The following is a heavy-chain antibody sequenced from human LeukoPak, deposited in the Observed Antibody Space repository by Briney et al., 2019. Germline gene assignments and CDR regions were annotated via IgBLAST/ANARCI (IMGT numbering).Heavy chain of an antibody. J-gene: IGHJ4*02. D-gene: IGHD3/OR15-3a*01. CDR3: ARMILREGFYFDS. CDR1: GGSFISTSHY. V-gene: IGHV4-39*01. CDR2: VQDGGFT. Sequence: PSETLSLTCTASGGSFISTSHYWGWVRQSPGKGLQWIGSVQDGGFTYYKPSFKSRATISLDTSKDLLSLNVTSVTAADAAVYYCARMILREGFYFDSWGQGTLVTVSS.